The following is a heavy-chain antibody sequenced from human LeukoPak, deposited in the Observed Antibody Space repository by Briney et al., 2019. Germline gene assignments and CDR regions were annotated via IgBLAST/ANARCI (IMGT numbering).Heavy chain of an antibody. Sequence: GGSLRLSCGASGFTFSTYWMSWVRQAPGKGLEWVANINQDGSEMYYVDSVKGRFTISRDNAKNSLNLQMNSLRAEDTAVYYCAKDRHWLALDDWGQGTLVTVSS. CDR2: INQDGSEM. V-gene: IGHV3-7*03. CDR3: AKDRHWLALDD. CDR1: GFTFSTYW. J-gene: IGHJ4*02. D-gene: IGHD6-19*01.